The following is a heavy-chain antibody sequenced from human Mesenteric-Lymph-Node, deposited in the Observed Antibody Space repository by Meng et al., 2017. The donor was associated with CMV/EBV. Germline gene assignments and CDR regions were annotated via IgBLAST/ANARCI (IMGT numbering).Heavy chain of an antibody. CDR1: GDTFTSYA. CDR2: MNPNSGNT. Sequence: ASVKVSCKASGDTFTSYAINWVRQATGQGLEWMGWMNPNSGNTGYAQKFQGRVTMTRNTSISTAYMELSSLRPEDTAVYYCARMVVPEGYWGQGTLVTVSS. J-gene: IGHJ4*02. V-gene: IGHV1-8*02. D-gene: IGHD2-2*01. CDR3: ARMVVPEGY.